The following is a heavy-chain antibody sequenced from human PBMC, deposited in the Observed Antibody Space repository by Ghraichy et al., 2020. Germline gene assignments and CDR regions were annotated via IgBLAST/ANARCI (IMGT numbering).Heavy chain of an antibody. J-gene: IGHJ4*02. CDR2: IKGDGTTI. CDR3: VRDGPGSGADFDY. D-gene: IGHD7-27*01. Sequence: GESLNISCAASGFSFSSYWMYWVRQAPGKGLVWVSRIKGDGTTINYADSVKGRFTISRDNAKNTLYLQMNSLRAEDTAMYHCVRDGPGSGADFDYWGQGTLVTVSS. CDR1: GFSFSSYW. V-gene: IGHV3-74*01.